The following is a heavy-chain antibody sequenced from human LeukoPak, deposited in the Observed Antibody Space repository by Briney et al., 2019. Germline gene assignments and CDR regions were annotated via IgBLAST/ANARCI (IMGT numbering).Heavy chain of an antibody. J-gene: IGHJ4*02. D-gene: IGHD3-22*01. CDR3: ARLYYYDSSGPPL. CDR2: IYYTGRT. Sequence: SETLSLTWPVSGGSTSSSSYYWGCVRQPPGKRLVRSGNIYYTGRTYYNPSLKSPVTISVDTSKNPFSLKLSSVSAAGTAVYYCARLYYYDSSGPPLWGQGTLVTVSS. CDR1: GGSTSSSSYY. V-gene: IGHV4-39*01.